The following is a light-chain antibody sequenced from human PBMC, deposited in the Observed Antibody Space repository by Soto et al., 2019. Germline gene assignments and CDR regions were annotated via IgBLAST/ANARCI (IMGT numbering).Light chain of an antibody. CDR1: ISDIGLYKF. CDR3: NSYTANLIVVF. V-gene: IGLV2-14*03. Sequence: QSALTQPASVSGSPGQSITISCTGTISDIGLYKFVSWYQHHPGKAPKLIIYNVSSRASGISTRFSGSKSGITASLTISGLQAEDEADYYCNSYTANLIVVFFGGGTKVTVL. CDR2: NVS. J-gene: IGLJ2*01.